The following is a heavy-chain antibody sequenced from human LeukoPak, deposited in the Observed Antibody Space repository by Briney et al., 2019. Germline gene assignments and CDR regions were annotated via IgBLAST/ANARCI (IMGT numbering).Heavy chain of an antibody. J-gene: IGHJ4*02. CDR1: GGSISSYY. CDR2: ISDIGSI. Sequence: SETLSLTCTVSGGSISSYYWSWIRQPPGKGLEWIAYISDIGSINYNPSLKSRVTISLDTSKNQFSLKLSSVTAADTAVYYCAGHPPHNTVDFWGQGTLVTVSS. V-gene: IGHV4-59*08. CDR3: AGHPPHNTVDF. D-gene: IGHD2-8*02.